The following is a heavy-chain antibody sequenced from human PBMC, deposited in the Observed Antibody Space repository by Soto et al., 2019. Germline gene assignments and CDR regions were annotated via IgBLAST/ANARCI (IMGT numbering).Heavy chain of an antibody. Sequence: PSETLSLTCTVSGGSIIIYYWCWIRQPPGKGLEWIGYIYYSGSTNYNPSLKSRVTISVDTSKNQFSLKLSSVTAADTAVYYCARDSYYDFWSGYSGYYYGMDVWGQGTTVTVSS. CDR3: ARDSYYDFWSGYSGYYYGMDV. V-gene: IGHV4-59*01. CDR2: IYYSGST. D-gene: IGHD3-3*01. CDR1: GGSIIIYY. J-gene: IGHJ6*02.